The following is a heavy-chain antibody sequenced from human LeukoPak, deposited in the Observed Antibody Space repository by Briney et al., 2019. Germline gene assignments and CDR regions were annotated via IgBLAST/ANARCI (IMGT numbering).Heavy chain of an antibody. D-gene: IGHD1-7*01. J-gene: IGHJ4*02. CDR3: AAPFDNWNYGFDY. V-gene: IGHV3-7*01. CDR2: IKQDGSEK. Sequence: GGSLRLSCAASGFTFSSYAMSWVRQAPGKGLEWVVNIKQDGSEKNYVGSVKGRFTISRDNAKNSLYLQMNSLRAEDTAVYYCAAPFDNWNYGFDYWGQGTLVTVSS. CDR1: GFTFSSYA.